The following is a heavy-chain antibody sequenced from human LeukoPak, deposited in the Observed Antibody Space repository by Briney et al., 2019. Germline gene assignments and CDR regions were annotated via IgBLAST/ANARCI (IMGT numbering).Heavy chain of an antibody. Sequence: SETLSLTCIVSGVSINSYYWSWIRQPPGKGLEWIGYIYYSGYTNYNPSLKSRVTISLDMSKNQFSLKLNSVAAADTAVYYCARVPRDQVGPPDPWGQGTLVTVSS. V-gene: IGHV4-59*01. CDR2: IYYSGYT. J-gene: IGHJ5*02. D-gene: IGHD5-24*01. CDR3: ARVPRDQVGPPDP. CDR1: GVSINSYY.